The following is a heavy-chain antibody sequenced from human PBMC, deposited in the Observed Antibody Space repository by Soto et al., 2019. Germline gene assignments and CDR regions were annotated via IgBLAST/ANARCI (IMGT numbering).Heavy chain of an antibody. D-gene: IGHD2-15*01. CDR1: GGSISSSSYY. J-gene: IGHJ4*02. V-gene: IGHV4-39*02. CDR2: IYYRGNT. Sequence: QLQLQESGPGLVKPSETLSLTCTVSGGSISSSSYYWGWIRQPPGKGLEWIGSIYYRGNTYYNPSLKSRVTISVDTSKNQFSLKLSSGTAADTAVYYCAREGGGYCSGGSCQVDYWGQGTLVTVSS. CDR3: AREGGGYCSGGSCQVDY.